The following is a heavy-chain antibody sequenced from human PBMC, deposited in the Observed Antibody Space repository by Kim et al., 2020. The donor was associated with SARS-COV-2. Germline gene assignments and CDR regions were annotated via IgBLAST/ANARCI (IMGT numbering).Heavy chain of an antibody. D-gene: IGHD6-19*01. CDR1: GGSFSGYY. V-gene: IGHV4-34*01. CDR3: AAVREQWQVNYFDS. Sequence: SETLSLTCAVYGGSFSGYYWSWIRQPPGKGLEWIGEINHSGSTNYNPSLKSRVTVSVDVSKNQFSLNLRSVTAADTAGYYCAAVREQWQVNYFDSWGQGTRVTVSS. CDR2: INHSGST. J-gene: IGHJ4*02.